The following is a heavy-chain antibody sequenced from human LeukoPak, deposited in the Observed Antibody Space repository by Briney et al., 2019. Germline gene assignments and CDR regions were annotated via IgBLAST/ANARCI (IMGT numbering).Heavy chain of an antibody. J-gene: IGHJ6*03. CDR3: AKQWSYYYYYMDV. V-gene: IGHV3-30*02. CDR2: IRYDGSNK. Sequence: GSLRLPCAASGFTFSSYGMHWVRQAPGKGLEWVAFIRYDGSNKYYADSVKGRFTISRDNSKNTLYLQMNSLRAEDTAVYYCAKQWSYYYYYMDVWGKGTTVTVSS. CDR1: GFTFSSYG. D-gene: IGHD6-19*01.